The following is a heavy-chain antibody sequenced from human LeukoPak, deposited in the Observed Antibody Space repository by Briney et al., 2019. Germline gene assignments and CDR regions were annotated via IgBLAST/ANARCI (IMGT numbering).Heavy chain of an antibody. Sequence: SETLSLTCTVSGGSISSYYWSWIRQPAGKGLEWIGRIYTSGSTNYNPSLKSRVTMSVDTSKNQFSLKLSSVTAADTAVYYCARSRSCSSTSCYDVNWFDPWGQGTLVTVSS. V-gene: IGHV4-4*07. J-gene: IGHJ5*02. CDR3: ARSRSCSSTSCYDVNWFDP. CDR1: GGSISSYY. D-gene: IGHD2-2*01. CDR2: IYTSGST.